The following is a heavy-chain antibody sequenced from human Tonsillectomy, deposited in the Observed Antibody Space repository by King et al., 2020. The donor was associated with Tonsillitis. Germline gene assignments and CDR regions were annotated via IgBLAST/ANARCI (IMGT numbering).Heavy chain of an antibody. CDR1: GHSFSSYW. J-gene: IGHJ3*01. D-gene: IGHD6-13*01. CDR3: AGQRGSWYAPREAFDV. CDR2: IYPGDSDT. Sequence: VQLVQSGAEVKKPGESLKISCKDSGHSFSSYWIGWVRQMPGKGLECMGIIYPGDSDTRYSPSFQGQVTISADKSIATAYLQWSSLKASDTAMYYCAGQRGSWYAPREAFDVWGQGTMLTVSS. V-gene: IGHV5-51*01.